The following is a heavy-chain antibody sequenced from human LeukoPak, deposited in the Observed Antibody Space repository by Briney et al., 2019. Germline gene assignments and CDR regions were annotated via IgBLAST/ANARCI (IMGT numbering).Heavy chain of an antibody. CDR1: GFTFSSYA. CDR3: AKIYGDSTPSFDY. Sequence: SGGSLRLSCAAPGFTFSSYAVSWVRQAPGKGLEWVSAISGSGGSTYYADSVKGRFTISRDNSKNTLYLQMNSLRAEDTAVYYCAKIYGDSTPSFDYWGQGTLVTVSS. CDR2: ISGSGGST. J-gene: IGHJ4*02. V-gene: IGHV3-23*01. D-gene: IGHD4-17*01.